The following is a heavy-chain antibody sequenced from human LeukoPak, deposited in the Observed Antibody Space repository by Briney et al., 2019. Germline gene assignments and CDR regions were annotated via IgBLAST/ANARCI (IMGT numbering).Heavy chain of an antibody. D-gene: IGHD3-22*01. CDR1: GGSVSSSNMY. CDR2: IDYRGTT. V-gene: IGHV4-39*01. Sequence: SETLSLTCTVSGGSVSSSNMYWGCIRQPPGKGLEWIGHIDYRGTTYYDPSLKSRVAISADTSKDQFSLKLSSVTAADTAVYYSARVAFIGYDTIYWGQGTPVTVSS. J-gene: IGHJ4*03. CDR3: ARVAFIGYDTIY.